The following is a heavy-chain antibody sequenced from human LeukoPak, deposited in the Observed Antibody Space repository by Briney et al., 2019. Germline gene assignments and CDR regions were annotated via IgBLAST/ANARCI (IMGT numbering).Heavy chain of an antibody. CDR2: IRQDGSKK. V-gene: IGHV3-7*01. D-gene: IGHD3-3*01. Sequence: GGSLRLSCAASGFTFNTFWMSWVRQAPGKGLEWVANIRQDGSKKFYLGSVKGRFTISRDNAKNTLYLQMNSLRAEDTAVYYCARFFTLDAFDIWGQGTMVTVSS. J-gene: IGHJ3*02. CDR3: ARFFTLDAFDI. CDR1: GFTFNTFW.